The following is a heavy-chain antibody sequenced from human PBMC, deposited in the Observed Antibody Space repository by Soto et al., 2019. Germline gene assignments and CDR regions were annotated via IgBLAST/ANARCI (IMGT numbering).Heavy chain of an antibody. CDR3: VKDHLMKTLTTAGF. CDR2: ISYHGRDE. J-gene: IGHJ4*02. V-gene: IGHV3-30*18. D-gene: IGHD4-4*01. CDR1: GFSLTNYG. Sequence: QVQLVESGGGVVQPGGSLRLSCAASGFSLTNYGMHWVRQAPGKGLEWVAVISYHGRDEFYADSVKGRFTISRDSSKNALYLQMHSLRPDDTAVYYCVKDHLMKTLTTAGFWGQGTIVAVSS.